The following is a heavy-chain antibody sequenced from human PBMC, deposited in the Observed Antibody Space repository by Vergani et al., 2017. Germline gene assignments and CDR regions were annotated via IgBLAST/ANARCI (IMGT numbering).Heavy chain of an antibody. V-gene: IGHV3-11*01. J-gene: IGHJ6*02. CDR3: ARDFSNAGREYYYYGMDV. CDR1: GFTFSDYY. CDR2: ISSSGTTI. Sequence: QVQLVESGGGLVKPGGSLRLSCAASGFTFSDYYMSWIRQAPGKGLEWVSYISSSGTTIYYADSVKGRLTISRDNAKNSLYLQMNSLRAEDTAVYYCARDFSNAGREYYYYGMDVWGQGTTVTVSS. D-gene: IGHD1-26*01.